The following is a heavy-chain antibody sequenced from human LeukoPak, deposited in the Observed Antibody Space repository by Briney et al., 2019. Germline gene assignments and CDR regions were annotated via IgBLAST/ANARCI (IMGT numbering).Heavy chain of an antibody. CDR3: AKRDILTAYRYFFDY. V-gene: IGHV3-23*01. D-gene: IGHD3-9*01. CDR2: ISGSGGST. Sequence: QPGGSLRLSFAASGXTFSTYGMSWVRQAPGKGLEWVSAISGSGGSTYYADSVKGRFTISRDNSKNTLFLQMSGLRAEDTAVYYCAKRDILTAYRYFFDYWGQGILVTVSS. J-gene: IGHJ4*02. CDR1: GXTFSTYG.